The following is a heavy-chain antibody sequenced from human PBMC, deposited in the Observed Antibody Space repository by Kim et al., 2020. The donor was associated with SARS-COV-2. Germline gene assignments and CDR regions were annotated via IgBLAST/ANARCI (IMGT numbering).Heavy chain of an antibody. CDR1: GGTFSSYA. CDR2: IIPIFGTA. J-gene: IGHJ6*02. V-gene: IGHV1-69*13. D-gene: IGHD3-3*01. Sequence: SVKVSCKASGGTFSSYAISWVRQAPGQGLEWMGGIIPIFGTANYAQKFQGRVTITADESTSTAYMELSSLRSEDTAVYYCARGPILPQRITIFGVSDYYYGMDVWGQGTTVTVSS. CDR3: ARGPILPQRITIFGVSDYYYGMDV.